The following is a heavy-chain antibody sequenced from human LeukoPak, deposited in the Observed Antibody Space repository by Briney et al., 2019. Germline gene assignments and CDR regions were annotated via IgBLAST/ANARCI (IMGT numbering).Heavy chain of an antibody. J-gene: IGHJ5*02. CDR1: GFTFSSYA. D-gene: IGHD6-13*01. Sequence: GGSLRLSCAASGFTFSSYAMSWVRQAPGKGLEWVSVISGGGGSTHYADSVKGRFTISRDNSKNTLYLQMNSLRAEDTAVYYCASTIAAAKYNWFDPWGQGTLVTVSS. CDR3: ASTIAAAKYNWFDP. V-gene: IGHV3-23*01. CDR2: ISGGGGST.